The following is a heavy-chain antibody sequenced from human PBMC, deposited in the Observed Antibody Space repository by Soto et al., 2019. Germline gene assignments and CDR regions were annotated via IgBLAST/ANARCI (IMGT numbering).Heavy chain of an antibody. Sequence: GGSLRLSCAASGFTLSDYAMTWVRQGPGKGLEWVSAISGSGDSTYYTDSVKGRFTISRDNSKNTLYLEMNGLRAEDTAVYYCAGSDIVLVPAAMTALDVWGQGTTVTVSS. CDR2: ISGSGDST. D-gene: IGHD2-2*01. CDR1: GFTLSDYA. CDR3: AGSDIVLVPAAMTALDV. V-gene: IGHV3-23*01. J-gene: IGHJ6*02.